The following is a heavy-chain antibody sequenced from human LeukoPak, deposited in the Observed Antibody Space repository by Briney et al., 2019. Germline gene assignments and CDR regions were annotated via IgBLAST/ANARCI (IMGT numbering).Heavy chain of an antibody. D-gene: IGHD6-19*01. V-gene: IGHV3-43*01. CDR3: AKAMYSSGWYNPDY. Sequence: PGGSLRLSCAASGFTFDDYTMHWVRQAPGKGLEWVSLISWDGGSTYYADSVKGRFTISRDNSKNSLYLQMNSLRTEDTALYYCAKAMYSSGWYNPDYWGQGTLVTVSS. CDR2: ISWDGGST. J-gene: IGHJ4*02. CDR1: GFTFDDYT.